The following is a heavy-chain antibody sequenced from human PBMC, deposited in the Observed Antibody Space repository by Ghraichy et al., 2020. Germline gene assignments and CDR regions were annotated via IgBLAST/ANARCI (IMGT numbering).Heavy chain of an antibody. Sequence: SQTLSLTCAVYGGSFSGYYWSWIRQPPGKGLEWIGEINHSGSTNYNPSLKSRVTISVDTSKNQFSLKLSSVTAADTAVYYCARGPPNYCSSTSCYGGVWVRYYYYYMGVWGKGTTVTVSS. D-gene: IGHD2-2*01. CDR1: GGSFSGYY. V-gene: IGHV4-34*01. J-gene: IGHJ6*03. CDR2: INHSGST. CDR3: ARGPPNYCSSTSCYGGVWVRYYYYYMGV.